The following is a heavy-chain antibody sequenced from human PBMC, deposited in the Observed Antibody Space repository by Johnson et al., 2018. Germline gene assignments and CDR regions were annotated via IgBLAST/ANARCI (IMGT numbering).Heavy chain of an antibody. CDR1: GFTFSSYA. D-gene: IGHD3-10*01. J-gene: IGHJ6*03. Sequence: QVQLVETGGGVVQHGMSLRLSCAASGFTFSSYAMHCVRQAPGKGLEWGAVISYEGSNKYYADSVKGRFTISRDNSKNTLYLQMNSLRAEDTAVYYCARDLWFGESAGYMDGWGKGTTVTVSS. CDR2: ISYEGSNK. CDR3: ARDLWFGESAGYMDG. V-gene: IGHV3-30-3*01.